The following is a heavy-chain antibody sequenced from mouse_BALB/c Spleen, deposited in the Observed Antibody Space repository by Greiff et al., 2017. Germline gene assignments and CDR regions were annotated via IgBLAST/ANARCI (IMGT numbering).Heavy chain of an antibody. J-gene: IGHJ4*01. V-gene: IGHV1-87*01. CDR3: ARGYGRDAMDY. Sequence: QVQLQQSGAELARPGASVKLSCKASGYTFTSYWMQWVKQRPGQGLEWIGAIYPGDGDTRYTQKFKGKATLTADKSSSTAYMQLSSLASEDSAVYYCARGYGRDAMDYWGQGTSVTVSS. CDR2: IYPGDGDT. CDR1: GYTFTSYW. D-gene: IGHD2-10*02.